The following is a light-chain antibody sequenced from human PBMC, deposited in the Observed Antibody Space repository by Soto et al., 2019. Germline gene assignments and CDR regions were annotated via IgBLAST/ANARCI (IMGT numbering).Light chain of an antibody. CDR1: QSVSSY. Sequence: EIVLTQSPTTLSLSPGERATLSCRASQSVSSYFAWYQQKPGQAPRLLIYDASTRAAGIPARFSGSGSGTDFTLHISSLEPEEFAVYYCQQRSDWPLTFGGGTKVEIK. V-gene: IGKV3-11*01. CDR3: QQRSDWPLT. CDR2: DAS. J-gene: IGKJ4*01.